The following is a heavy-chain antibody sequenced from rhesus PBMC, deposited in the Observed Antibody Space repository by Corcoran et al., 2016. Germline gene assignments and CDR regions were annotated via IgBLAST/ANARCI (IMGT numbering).Heavy chain of an antibody. CDR2: LGGIIWPP. J-gene: IGHJ6*01. CDR1: CGSTAGSY. D-gene: IGHD3-22*01. CDR3: ASGVIISSGLDS. V-gene: IGHV4-165*01. Sequence: VQLEESGPGRTKPSETLSRPSAVSCGSTAGSYPHWTTSHHGKGHEGLGWMGSLGGIIWPPEYNPSLKSRVTISTDTSQNQLSLRLTSVTAGDMAVYYCASGVIISSGLDSWGQGVVVTVSS.